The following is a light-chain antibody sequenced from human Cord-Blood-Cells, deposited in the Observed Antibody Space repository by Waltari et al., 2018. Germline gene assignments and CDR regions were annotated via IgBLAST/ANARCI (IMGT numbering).Light chain of an antibody. Sequence: AIRMTQSPSSFSASTGDRVTITCQASQGISSYLAWYQQKPGKAPKLLIYAASTLQSGVPSRFSGSGSGTDFTLTISCLQSEDFATYDCQQYYSYPPTFGQGTKVEIK. J-gene: IGKJ1*01. CDR2: AAS. CDR1: QGISSY. CDR3: QQYYSYPPT. V-gene: IGKV1-8*01.